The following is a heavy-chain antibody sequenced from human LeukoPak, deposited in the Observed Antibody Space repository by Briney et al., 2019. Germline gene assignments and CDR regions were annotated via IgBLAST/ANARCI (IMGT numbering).Heavy chain of an antibody. J-gene: IGHJ4*02. Sequence: SEALSLTCTVSGGSISSSSYYWGWIRQPPGKGLEWIGSIYYSGSTYYNPSLKSRVTISADTSKNQFSLKLSSVTAADTAVYYCARRGDGYNSDYWGQGTLVTVSS. CDR1: GGSISSSSYY. V-gene: IGHV4-39*01. CDR3: ARRGDGYNSDY. D-gene: IGHD5-24*01. CDR2: IYYSGST.